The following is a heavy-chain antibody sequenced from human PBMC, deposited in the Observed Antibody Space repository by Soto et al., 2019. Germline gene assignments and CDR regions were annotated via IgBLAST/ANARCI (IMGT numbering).Heavy chain of an antibody. D-gene: IGHD3-10*01. CDR2: INPKFGDT. V-gene: IGHV1-2*02. CDR3: ARNMDYYYGPGSGNGHGF. J-gene: IGHJ6*02. CDR1: GYTFTSYY. Sequence: QAQLVQSGAEMKEPGDSVRVSCEASGYTFTSYYIHWVRQAPGQGLEWMGWINPKFGDTTYAQDFQGRVSMTRDMSISTVYMELSRLTSDDTAIYSCARNMDYYYGPGSGNGHGFWGQGTTVTVFS.